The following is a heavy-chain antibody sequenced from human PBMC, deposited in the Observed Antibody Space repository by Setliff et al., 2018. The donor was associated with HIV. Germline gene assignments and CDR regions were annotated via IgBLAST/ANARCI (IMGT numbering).Heavy chain of an antibody. D-gene: IGHD6-13*01. Sequence: SVKVSCKASGYTFTSCFLHWVRQAPGQGLEYMGIINPSDGSADYVEKFQDRVTITRDTSTSTVYMEMSSLRSEDTAIYYCAKEYHTAATGTRVANYFDYWARERWSPSPQ. CDR1: GYTFTSCF. J-gene: IGHJ4*02. CDR2: INPSDGSA. V-gene: IGHV1-46*01. CDR3: AKEYHTAATGTRVANYFDY.